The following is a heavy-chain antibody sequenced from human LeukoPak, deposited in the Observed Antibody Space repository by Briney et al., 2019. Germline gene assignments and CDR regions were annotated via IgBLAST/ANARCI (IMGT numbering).Heavy chain of an antibody. J-gene: IGHJ5*02. D-gene: IGHD6-6*01. V-gene: IGHV3-23*01. Sequence: PGRSLRLSCAASGFTFSSSAMSWVRQAPGKGLEWVSAISNNGGYTYYADSVQGRFTISRDNSKSTLCLQMNSLRAEDTAVYYCASSPQPPLYSSSSEFWFDPWGQGTLVTVSS. CDR2: ISNNGGYT. CDR1: GFTFSSSA. CDR3: ASSPQPPLYSSSSEFWFDP.